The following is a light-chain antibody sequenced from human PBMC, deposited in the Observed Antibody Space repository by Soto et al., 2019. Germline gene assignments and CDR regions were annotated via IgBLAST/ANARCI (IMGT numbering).Light chain of an antibody. CDR3: QQRSNWPPWT. Sequence: EIVLTQSPATLSLSPGERATLSCRASQSVSSYLAWYQQKPGQAPRLLIYDASNRATGIPARFSGSGSGTYFTLTISSLEPEDFAVYYCQQRSNWPPWTFGQGTKVEMK. V-gene: IGKV3-11*01. J-gene: IGKJ1*01. CDR2: DAS. CDR1: QSVSSY.